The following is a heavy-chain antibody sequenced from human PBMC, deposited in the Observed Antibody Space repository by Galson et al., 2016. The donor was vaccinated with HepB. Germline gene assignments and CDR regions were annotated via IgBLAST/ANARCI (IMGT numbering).Heavy chain of an antibody. CDR1: GFTASDTS. CDR2: IYSGGST. Sequence: SLRLSCAASGFTASDTSMTWVRQAPGKGLEWISLIYSGGSTYYADSVKGRFTISRDDSKNMVYLQMNSLRVDDTAVYYCAGGKDKWYDYLIFWGQGTLVTVSS. CDR3: AGGKDKWYDYLIF. J-gene: IGHJ1*01. D-gene: IGHD3-10*01. V-gene: IGHV3-53*01.